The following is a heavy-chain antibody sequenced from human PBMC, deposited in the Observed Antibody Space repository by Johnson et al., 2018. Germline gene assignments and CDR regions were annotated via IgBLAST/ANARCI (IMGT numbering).Heavy chain of an antibody. CDR1: VFPFSSYG. D-gene: IGHD3-10*01. V-gene: IGHV3-33*01. J-gene: IGHJ6*02. CDR3: ARALVYRGSGRNGGGGMDV. Sequence: QVQLVQSGGGVVQPGRSLRLSCAASVFPFSSYGMHWVRQAPGTGLAWVAVIWYDGSNKYYAASVKGRFTLSRDNSKNTLYLQMTSRRAEDTAVYYWARALVYRGSGRNGGGGMDVWGQGTTVTVSS. CDR2: IWYDGSNK.